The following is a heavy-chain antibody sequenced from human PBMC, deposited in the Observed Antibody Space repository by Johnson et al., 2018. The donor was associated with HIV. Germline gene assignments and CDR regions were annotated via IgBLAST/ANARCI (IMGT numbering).Heavy chain of an antibody. V-gene: IGHV3-7*05. D-gene: IGHD1-26*01. Sequence: VQLVESGGGLVQPGGSLRLSCGASGFTFSDYWMSWVRQAPGKGLEWVARRKYDGSDKYYVDAVKGRVLISRDNVNNPVYLPMNSLRGEDTAVYYCARELNSGNYDPWFERWESGAFDVWGQGTLVTVSS. CDR3: ARELNSGNYDPWFERWESGAFDV. CDR1: GFTFSDYW. CDR2: RKYDGSDK. J-gene: IGHJ3*01.